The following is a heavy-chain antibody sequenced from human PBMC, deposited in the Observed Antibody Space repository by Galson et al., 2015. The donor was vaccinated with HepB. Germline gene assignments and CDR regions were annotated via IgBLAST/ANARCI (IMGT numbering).Heavy chain of an antibody. D-gene: IGHD1/OR15-1a*01. J-gene: IGHJ4*02. CDR3: AAGTGPAAGDF. CDR1: GFTFSDFW. Sequence: SLRLSCATSGFTFSDFWMTWVRLPPGKGLEWVAHISRDGSESFHVASVKGRITISRDNARSSLSLQMDSLRADDTGLYYCAAGTGPAAGDFWGQGTQVTVSS. V-gene: IGHV3-7*03. CDR2: ISRDGSES.